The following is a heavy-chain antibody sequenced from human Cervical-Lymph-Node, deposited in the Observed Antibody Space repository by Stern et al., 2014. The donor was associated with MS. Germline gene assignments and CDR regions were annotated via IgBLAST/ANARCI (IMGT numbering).Heavy chain of an antibody. Sequence: EVQLLESGGGWVQPGGSLRLSCAASGFSFSSYDMLWVRQAPGAGLEWVSAIGSAGDTYYFGSVKGRFTISREDAKNSFFLQMSNLKVEDTAVYYCARGAYASGWYHYGMDVWGHGTAVTVAS. CDR2: IGSAGDT. V-gene: IGHV3-13*01. CDR3: ARGAYASGWYHYGMDV. CDR1: GFSFSSYD. D-gene: IGHD6-19*01. J-gene: IGHJ6*02.